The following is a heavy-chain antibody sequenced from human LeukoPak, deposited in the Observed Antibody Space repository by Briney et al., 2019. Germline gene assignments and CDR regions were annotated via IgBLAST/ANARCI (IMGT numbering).Heavy chain of an antibody. V-gene: IGHV3-30*18. CDR1: GFTFSSYD. CDR2: VSYDGYSQ. Sequence: PGRSLRLSCAASGFTFSSYDMHWVRQAPGKGLEWVADVSYDGYSQYYGDSVKGRFTISRVNSKNTLYLQMDSLRTEDTAVYYCAKRHSYGFDYWGQGTLATVSS. D-gene: IGHD5-18*01. J-gene: IGHJ4*02. CDR3: AKRHSYGFDY.